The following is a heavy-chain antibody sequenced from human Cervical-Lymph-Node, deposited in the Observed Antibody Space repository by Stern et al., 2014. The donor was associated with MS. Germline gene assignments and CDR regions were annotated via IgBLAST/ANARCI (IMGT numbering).Heavy chain of an antibody. D-gene: IGHD2-8*01. CDR3: ARMSRLYAGSHPFDY. CDR2: IDWDDDK. CDR1: GFSLSTSGMC. Sequence: ESGPALVKPTQTLTLTCTFSGFSLSTSGMCVSWIRQPPGKALEWLARIDWDDDKYYSTSLKTRLTISKDTSKNQVVLTMTNMDPVDTATYYCARMSRLYAGSHPFDYWGQGTLVTVSS. V-gene: IGHV2-70*11. J-gene: IGHJ4*02.